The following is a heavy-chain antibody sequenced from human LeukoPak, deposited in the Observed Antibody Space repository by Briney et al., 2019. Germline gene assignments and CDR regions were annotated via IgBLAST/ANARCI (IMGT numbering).Heavy chain of an antibody. CDR3: AREEESSGWSFDY. V-gene: IGHV6-1*01. Sequence: SQTLSLTCAISGDSVSSNSAAWNWIRQSPSRGLEWLGRTFYRSKWYNDYIVSVESRININPDTSKNQFPLQLKSVTPEDTAMYYCAREEESSGWSFDYWGQGILVTVSS. J-gene: IGHJ4*02. D-gene: IGHD6-19*01. CDR2: TFYRSKWYN. CDR1: GDSVSSNSAA.